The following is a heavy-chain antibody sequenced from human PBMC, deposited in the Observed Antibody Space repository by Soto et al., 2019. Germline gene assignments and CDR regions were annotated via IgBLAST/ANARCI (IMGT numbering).Heavy chain of an antibody. V-gene: IGHV4-30-2*01. D-gene: IGHD5-12*01. J-gene: IGHJ4*02. CDR3: ARERGGYGLFDS. CDR1: GGSISNAAYS. CDR2: IYPSGMP. Sequence: PAETRSLTCTVPGGSISNAAYSWSWTRQPPGKGLEWIGYIYPSGMPFYNPSLRSRVTISIDRSNDQFSLNLKSVTAADTAVYYCARERGGYGLFDSWGQGTLVTASS.